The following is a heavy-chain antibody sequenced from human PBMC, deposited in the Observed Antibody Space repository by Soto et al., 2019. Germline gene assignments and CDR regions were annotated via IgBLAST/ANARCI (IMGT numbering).Heavy chain of an antibody. Sequence: ASVKVSCKASGYTFTSYYMHWVRQAPGQGLEWMGIINPSGGSTSYAQKFQGRVTMTRDTSTSTVYMELSSLRSEDTAVYYCARGGSVVVTATLPFYYYGMDVWGQGTTVTVS. J-gene: IGHJ6*02. D-gene: IGHD2-21*02. V-gene: IGHV1-46*03. CDR1: GYTFTSYY. CDR3: ARGGSVVVTATLPFYYYGMDV. CDR2: INPSGGST.